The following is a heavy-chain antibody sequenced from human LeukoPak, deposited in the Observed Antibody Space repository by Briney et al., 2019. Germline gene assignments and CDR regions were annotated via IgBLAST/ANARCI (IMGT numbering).Heavy chain of an antibody. CDR3: ARAYYYDSSGYYYVRPGYLGYFDY. D-gene: IGHD3-22*01. V-gene: IGHV4-34*01. J-gene: IGHJ4*02. CDR1: GGSFSGYY. Sequence: SETLSLTCAVYGGSFSGYYWSWLRQPPGKGLEWIGGINHSGSTNYNPSLKSRVTISVDTSKNQFSLKLSSVTAADTAVYYCARAYYYDSSGYYYVRPGYLGYFDYWGQGTLVTVSS. CDR2: INHSGST.